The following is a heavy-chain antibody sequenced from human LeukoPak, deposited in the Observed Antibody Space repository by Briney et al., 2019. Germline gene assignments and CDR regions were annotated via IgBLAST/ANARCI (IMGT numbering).Heavy chain of an antibody. CDR3: ARDGYYYDSSGYYF. V-gene: IGHV4-4*07. J-gene: IGHJ4*02. Sequence: PSETLSLTCTVSGGSISSYYWSWIRQPAGKGLEWIGRIYTTGITNYNPSLKSRVTMSVDTSKNQFSLKLTSVTAADTAVYYCARDGYYYDSSGYYFWGQGTLVTASS. CDR1: GGSISSYY. D-gene: IGHD3-22*01. CDR2: IYTTGIT.